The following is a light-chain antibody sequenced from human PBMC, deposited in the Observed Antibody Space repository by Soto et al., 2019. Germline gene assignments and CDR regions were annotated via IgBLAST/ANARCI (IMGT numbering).Light chain of an antibody. J-gene: IGKJ1*01. Sequence: DIQMTQSPSSVSASVGDRVTINCRASQAISSWLAWYQQKPGRAPKLLIHSASNLESGVPSRFRGSGSGTDFTLTITSLQPEDLGTYYCQQAISLPWTFGQGTKVEI. CDR2: SAS. CDR1: QAISSW. CDR3: QQAISLPWT. V-gene: IGKV1-12*01.